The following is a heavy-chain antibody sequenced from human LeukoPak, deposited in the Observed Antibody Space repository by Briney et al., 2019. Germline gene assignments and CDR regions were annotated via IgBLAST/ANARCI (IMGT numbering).Heavy chain of an antibody. J-gene: IGHJ4*02. Sequence: SVKVSCKASGGTFSSYAISWVRQAPGQGLEWMGGIIPIFGTANYAQKFQGRVTTTADESTSTAYMELSSLRSEDTAVYYCAMRYYYDSSGLFYYWGQGTLVTVSS. CDR2: IIPIFGTA. CDR3: AMRYYYDSSGLFYY. CDR1: GGTFSSYA. V-gene: IGHV1-69*13. D-gene: IGHD3-22*01.